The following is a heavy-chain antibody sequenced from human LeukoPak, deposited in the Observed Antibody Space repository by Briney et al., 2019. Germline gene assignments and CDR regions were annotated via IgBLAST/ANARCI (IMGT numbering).Heavy chain of an antibody. J-gene: IGHJ5*02. D-gene: IGHD1-1*01. CDR3: ARVPDITARPCDT. V-gene: IGHV4-34*01. CDR2: ISHTGLT. Sequence: SETLSLTCAVYGGSFSGYYWTLIRQTPGKGLEWIGEISHTGLTGSNPSLKRRVTIFVDSFKKPFSLRMTSVTAADTGVYYWARVPDITARPCDTWGPGTLVTVPS. CDR1: GGSFSGYY.